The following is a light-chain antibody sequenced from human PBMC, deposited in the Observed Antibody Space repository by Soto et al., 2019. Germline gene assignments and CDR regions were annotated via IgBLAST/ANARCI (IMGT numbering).Light chain of an antibody. J-gene: IGKJ1*01. Sequence: DIVLTQSPGTLSLSPGERATLSCRASQSVSSSYLAWYQQKPGQAPRLLIYGASSRATGIPARFSGSGSATEFTLTISSLQPDDLATYYCQQYNSYSLGQGTKVDIK. CDR3: QQYNSYS. CDR2: GAS. CDR1: QSVSSSY. V-gene: IGKV3-20*01.